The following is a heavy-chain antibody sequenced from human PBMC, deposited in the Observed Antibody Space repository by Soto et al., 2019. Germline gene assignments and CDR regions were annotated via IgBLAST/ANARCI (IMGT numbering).Heavy chain of an antibody. CDR1: GGSFSGYY. D-gene: IGHD3-3*01. CDR2: INHSEST. CDR3: ARGRVVRITIFGVVTKTDRPYYFDY. J-gene: IGHJ4*02. Sequence: LSLTCAAYGGSFSGYYWSWIRQPPGKGLEWIGEINHSESTNYNPSLKSRVTISVDTSKNQFSLKLSSVTAADTAVYYCARGRVVRITIFGVVTKTDRPYYFDYWGQGTLVTVSS. V-gene: IGHV4-34*01.